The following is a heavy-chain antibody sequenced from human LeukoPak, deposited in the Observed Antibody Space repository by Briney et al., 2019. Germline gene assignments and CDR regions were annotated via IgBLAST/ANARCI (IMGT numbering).Heavy chain of an antibody. CDR2: INPNSGGT. J-gene: IGHJ4*02. V-gene: IGHV1-2*02. Sequence: ASVKVSCKASGYTFTDYYIHWERQAPGQGLEWMGWINPNSGGTNYAQKFQGRVTMTRDTSISTAYMELSRLRSDDTAVYYCARVPKATPGHFDYWGQGTLVAVSS. CDR3: ARVPKATPGHFDY. CDR1: GYTFTDYY.